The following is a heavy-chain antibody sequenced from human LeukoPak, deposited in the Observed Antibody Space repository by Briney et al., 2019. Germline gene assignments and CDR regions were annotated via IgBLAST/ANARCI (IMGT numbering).Heavy chain of an antibody. Sequence: GGSLRLSCAASGFTFTSAWMSWVRQAPGKGLEWVGRIKGKTAAASPAYAASVKSRFTISRDDSKNTLFLKMSSLKTEDTGVYYCITGDYDFWSGFYARNHYFDYWGQGTLVTVSS. V-gene: IGHV3-15*01. J-gene: IGHJ4*02. CDR1: GFTFTSAW. CDR3: ITGDYDFWSGFYARNHYFDY. CDR2: IKGKTAAASP. D-gene: IGHD3-3*01.